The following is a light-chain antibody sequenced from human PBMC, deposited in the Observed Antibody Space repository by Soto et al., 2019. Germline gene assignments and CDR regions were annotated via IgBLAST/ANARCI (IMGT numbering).Light chain of an antibody. V-gene: IGLV2-8*01. Sequence: QSVLTQPPSASGSPGQSVTISCTGTSSDVGGYNYVSWYQQHPGKAPKLMIYEVSKRPSGVPDRFSGSKSGNTASLTVSGLQAEDEADYYCSSYAGSNNYVLGTGTKVTVL. CDR3: SSYAGSNNYV. J-gene: IGLJ1*01. CDR1: SSDVGGYNY. CDR2: EVS.